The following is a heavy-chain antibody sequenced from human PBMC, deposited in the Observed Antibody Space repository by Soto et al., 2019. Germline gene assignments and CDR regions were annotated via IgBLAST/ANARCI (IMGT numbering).Heavy chain of an antibody. CDR1: GFSFSDYY. D-gene: IGHD3-22*01. Sequence: GGSLRLSCAASGFSFSDYYMSWIRQAPGKGLEWVSYISFSSSSIYYADSVKGRFTISRDNAKNSLYLQMNSLRAEDTAVYYCAKGYYYDSSGYSQPFDYWGQGTLVTVSS. CDR3: AKGYYYDSSGYSQPFDY. CDR2: ISFSSSSI. J-gene: IGHJ4*02. V-gene: IGHV3-11*01.